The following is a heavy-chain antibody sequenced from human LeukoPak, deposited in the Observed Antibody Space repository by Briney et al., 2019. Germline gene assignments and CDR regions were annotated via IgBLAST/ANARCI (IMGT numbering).Heavy chain of an antibody. CDR3: ARETGAVAGTTNWFDP. CDR1: GYTFTSYG. D-gene: IGHD6-19*01. V-gene: IGHV1-18*01. CDR2: ISAYNGNT. J-gene: IGHJ5*02. Sequence: ASVKVSRKASGYTFTSYGISWVRQAPGQGLEWMGWISAYNGNTNYAQKLQGRVTMTTDTSTSTAYMELRSLRSDDTAVYYCARETGAVAGTTNWFDPWGQGTLVTVSS.